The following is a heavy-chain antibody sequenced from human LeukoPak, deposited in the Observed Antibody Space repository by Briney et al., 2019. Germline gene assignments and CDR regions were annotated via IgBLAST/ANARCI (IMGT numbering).Heavy chain of an antibody. V-gene: IGHV4-34*01. J-gene: IGHJ4*02. CDR1: GGSFSGYY. Sequence: PSETLSLTCAVYGGSFSGYYWSWIRQPPGKGLEWIGEINLSGSTNYNPSLKSRATISVDTSKNQFSLKLSSVTAADTAVYYCARGLNLVGAYYFDYWGQGTLVTVSS. CDR3: ARGLNLVGAYYFDY. D-gene: IGHD1-26*01. CDR2: INLSGST.